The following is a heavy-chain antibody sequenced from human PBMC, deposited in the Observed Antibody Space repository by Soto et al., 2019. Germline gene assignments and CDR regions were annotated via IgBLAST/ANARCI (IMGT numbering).Heavy chain of an antibody. Sequence: SETLSLTCTVSGGSVSSGHFCWSWIRQPPGKGLEWIGYIYYSGSTKYNPSLRSRVTISVDTSKNQFSLKLTSVTAADTAVYYCARSGSGSGWLGGQGTLVTVSS. CDR3: ARSGSGSGWL. J-gene: IGHJ4*02. V-gene: IGHV4-61*01. D-gene: IGHD6-19*01. CDR1: GGSVSSGHFC. CDR2: IYYSGST.